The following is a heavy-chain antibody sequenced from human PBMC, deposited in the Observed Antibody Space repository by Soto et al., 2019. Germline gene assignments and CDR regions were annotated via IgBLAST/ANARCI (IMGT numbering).Heavy chain of an antibody. D-gene: IGHD2-15*01. CDR2: ISGSGGST. CDR3: AKVPGVAHFYFDY. CDR1: GFTFSSYA. V-gene: IGHV3-23*01. Sequence: PGGSLRLSCAASGFTFSSYAMSWVRQAPGKGLEWVSAISGSGGSTYYADSVKGRFTISRDNSKNTLYLQMNSLRAEDTSVYYCAKVPGVAHFYFDYWGQGTPVTVSS. J-gene: IGHJ4*02.